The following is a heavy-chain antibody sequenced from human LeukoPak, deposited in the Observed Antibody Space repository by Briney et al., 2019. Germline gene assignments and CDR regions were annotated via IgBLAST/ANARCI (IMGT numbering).Heavy chain of an antibody. Sequence: GASVKVSCKASGYTFTSYGISWVRQAPGQGLEWMGWISAYNGNTNYAQKLQGRVTMTPDTSTSTAYMELRSLRSDDTAVYYCARDLGAPYYDSSGYYYAFDYWGQGTLVTVSS. V-gene: IGHV1-18*01. CDR1: GYTFTSYG. D-gene: IGHD3-22*01. CDR2: ISAYNGNT. J-gene: IGHJ4*02. CDR3: ARDLGAPYYDSSGYYYAFDY.